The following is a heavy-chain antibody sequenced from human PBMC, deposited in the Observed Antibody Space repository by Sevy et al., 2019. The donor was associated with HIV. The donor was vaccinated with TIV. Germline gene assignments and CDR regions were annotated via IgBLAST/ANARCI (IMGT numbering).Heavy chain of an antibody. CDR3: VGRPYSSAYSWSYHFDY. CDR2: ISGSSSAI. Sequence: GGSLRLSCAASGFTFSDYYMSWIRQAPGKGLEWISYISGSSSAIVYADSVKGRFAISRNNAKNSLYLHMDNLRAEDTAVYFCVGRPYSSAYSWSYHFDYWGQVTLVTGSS. J-gene: IGHJ4*02. V-gene: IGHV3-11*01. D-gene: IGHD3-16*01. CDR1: GFTFSDYY.